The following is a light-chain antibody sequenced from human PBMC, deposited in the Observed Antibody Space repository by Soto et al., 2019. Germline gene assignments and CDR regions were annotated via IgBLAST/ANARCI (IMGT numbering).Light chain of an antibody. CDR1: SGSIVSNY. Sequence: NFMLTQPHSVSESPGETVTISCTRTSGSIVSNYIHWYQLRPGGAPTTVIYEDDDRPSGVPDRFSGSIDTSSNSASLTISGLRPEDEADYYCQSYGGASVFGGGTKLTV. CDR3: QSYGGASV. J-gene: IGLJ3*02. V-gene: IGLV6-57*03. CDR2: EDD.